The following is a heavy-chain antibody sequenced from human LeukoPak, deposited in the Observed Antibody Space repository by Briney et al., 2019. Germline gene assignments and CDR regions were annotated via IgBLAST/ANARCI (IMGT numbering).Heavy chain of an antibody. CDR1: GFTFSSYG. V-gene: IGHV3-23*01. CDR2: VNTNGGST. CDR3: VREDFAYVSETYRYWFDP. D-gene: IGHD3-16*02. Sequence: GGSLRLSCAASGFTFSSYGMHWVRQAPGKGLGWVSTVNTNGGSTYYAASVKGRFTVSRDNSANTLSLQMNSLTVADTAIYYCVREDFAYVSETYRYWFDPWGQGTLVTVSS. J-gene: IGHJ5*02.